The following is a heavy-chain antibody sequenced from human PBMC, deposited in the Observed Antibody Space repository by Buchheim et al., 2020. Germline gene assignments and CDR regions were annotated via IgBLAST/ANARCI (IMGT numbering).Heavy chain of an antibody. CDR3: AKEGVVAASHYYYYYGMGV. Sequence: EVQLLESGGGLVQPGGSLRLSCAASGFTFSSYAMSWVRQAPGKGLEWVSAISGSGGSTYYADSVKGRFTISRDISKNKLYLQMNSLRAEDTAVYYCAKEGVVAASHYYYYYGMGVWGQGTT. CDR2: ISGSGGST. J-gene: IGHJ6*02. D-gene: IGHD2-15*01. CDR1: GFTFSSYA. V-gene: IGHV3-23*01.